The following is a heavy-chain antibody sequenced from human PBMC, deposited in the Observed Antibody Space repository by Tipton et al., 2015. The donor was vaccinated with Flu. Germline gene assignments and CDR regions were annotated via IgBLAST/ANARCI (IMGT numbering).Heavy chain of an antibody. J-gene: IGHJ4*02. D-gene: IGHD5-24*01. V-gene: IGHV3-15*01. CDR1: GFTFTNAW. Sequence: GSLRLSCAASGFTFTNAWMSWVRQAPGKGLEWVGRIKSITDGGTTDYAAPVKGRFTISRDGSTNTLYLQMNSLKTEDTAVYYCTSRRDDYWGQGTLVTVSS. CDR2: IKSITDGGTT. CDR3: TSRRDDY.